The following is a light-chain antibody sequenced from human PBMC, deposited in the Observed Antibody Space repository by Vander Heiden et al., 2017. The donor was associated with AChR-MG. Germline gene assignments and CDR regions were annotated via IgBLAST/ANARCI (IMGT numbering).Light chain of an antibody. J-gene: IGLJ2*01. CDR3: QSFDISLSAVV. Sequence: QSVLTQPPSVSGAPGQRVNISCIRSTSNSGSTFDVHWYQQLPGAAPKLLSYGNNNRPSGVPDRFSGSKSGTSASLAITGLQAEDEADDDCQSFDISLSAVVFGGGTKLTV. V-gene: IGLV1-40*01. CDR1: TSNSGSTFD. CDR2: GNN.